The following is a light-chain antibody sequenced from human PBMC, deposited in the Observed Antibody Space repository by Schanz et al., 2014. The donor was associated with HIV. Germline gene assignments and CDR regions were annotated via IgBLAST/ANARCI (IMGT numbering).Light chain of an antibody. V-gene: IGKV3-20*01. CDR1: QRLSSSY. J-gene: IGKJ3*01. CDR2: ATS. CDR3: QQYGSSGT. Sequence: EIVLTQSPGSLSLSPGGRATLSCGASQRLSSSYLAWYQQKRDQPPRLVIYATSTRAAGIPDRFSGTGSGTDFTLTINRLEPEDCAVYYCQQYGSSGTFGPGTKVHIK.